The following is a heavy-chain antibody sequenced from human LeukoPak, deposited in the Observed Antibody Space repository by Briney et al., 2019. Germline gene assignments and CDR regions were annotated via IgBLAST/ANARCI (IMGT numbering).Heavy chain of an antibody. CDR1: GFTFSTYW. V-gene: IGHV3-74*01. J-gene: IGHJ4*02. CDR3: ARGPSPTYYDILTGYSTFDY. D-gene: IGHD3-9*01. CDR2: ISSDGANA. Sequence: GGSLRLSCAASGFTFSTYWMHWVRQVPGKGLVWVSSISSDGANANYADSVKGRFTISRDNAKNSLYLQMNSLRAEDTAVYYCARGPSPTYYDILTGYSTFDYWGQGTLVTVSS.